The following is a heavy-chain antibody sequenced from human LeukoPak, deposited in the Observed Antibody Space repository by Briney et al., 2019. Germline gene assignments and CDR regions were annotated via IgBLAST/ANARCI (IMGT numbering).Heavy chain of an antibody. J-gene: IGHJ4*02. V-gene: IGHV3-21*01. CDR3: ARDPYYYDSSGYYGEGFDY. CDR1: GFTFSSYS. Sequence: PGGSLRLSCAASGFTFSSYSMNWVRQAPGKGLEWVSYISSSRNYIFYADSVKGRFTISRDNAKNSLYLQMNSLRAEDTAVYHCARDPYYYDSSGYYGEGFDYWGQGTLVTVSS. CDR2: ISSSRNYI. D-gene: IGHD3-22*01.